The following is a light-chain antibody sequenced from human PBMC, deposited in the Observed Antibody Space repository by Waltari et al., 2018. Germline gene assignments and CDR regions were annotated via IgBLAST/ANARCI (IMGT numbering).Light chain of an antibody. J-gene: IGKJ1*01. CDR1: QYISSY. Sequence: DHQLTQSPSSLSASAGDRVTITCRTSQYISSYLACYQQKPVKGPKLLIYHASTLQSGVPSRFSGSGSGTDFTLTISSLQPEDVATYYCQMGQTFGQGTKVEIK. CDR3: QMGQT. V-gene: IGKV1-27*01. CDR2: HAS.